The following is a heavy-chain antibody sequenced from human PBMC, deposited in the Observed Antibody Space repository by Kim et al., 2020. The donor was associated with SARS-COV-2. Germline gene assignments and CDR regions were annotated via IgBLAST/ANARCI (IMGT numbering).Heavy chain of an antibody. CDR2: IGTAGDT. CDR3: AREVGAGVFDY. J-gene: IGHJ4*02. V-gene: IGHV3-13*01. Sequence: GGSLRLFCAASGFTFSSYDMHWVRQATGKGLEWVSAIGTAGDTYYPGSVKGRFTISRENAKNSLYLQMNSLRAGDTAVYHCAREVGAGVFDYWGQGTLVTVSS. D-gene: IGHD1-26*01. CDR1: GFTFSSYD.